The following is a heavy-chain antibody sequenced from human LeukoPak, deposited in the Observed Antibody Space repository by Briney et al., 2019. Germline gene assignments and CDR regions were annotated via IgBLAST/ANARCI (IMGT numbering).Heavy chain of an antibody. V-gene: IGHV7-4-1*02. J-gene: IGHJ5*01. Sequence: ASVKVSCKASGNTFINYAMNWVRQAPGQGLEWMGWINTNTGEPTYAQGFTGRFVFSLDTSVSTAYLQISSLKAEDTAVYYCARAYQPLGGLSFPDSWGQGTLVTVSS. D-gene: IGHD3-16*02. CDR1: GNTFINYA. CDR3: ARAYQPLGGLSFPDS. CDR2: INTNTGEP.